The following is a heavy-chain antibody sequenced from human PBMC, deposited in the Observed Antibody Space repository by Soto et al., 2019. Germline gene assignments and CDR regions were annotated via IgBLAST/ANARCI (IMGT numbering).Heavy chain of an antibody. CDR1: GFTFSRYW. V-gene: IGHV3-74*01. CDR3: ARSNWFDP. Sequence: GGSLRLSCAASGFTFSRYWMHWVRQAPGKGLVWASRINSDGSTTLYAASVKGRFTISRDNAKNTLYLQMNSLRAEDTAVYYCARSNWFDPWGQGTLVTVSS. CDR2: INSDGSTT. J-gene: IGHJ5*02.